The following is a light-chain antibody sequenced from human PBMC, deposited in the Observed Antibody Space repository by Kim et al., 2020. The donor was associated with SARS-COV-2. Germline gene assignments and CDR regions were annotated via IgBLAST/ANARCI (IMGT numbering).Light chain of an antibody. J-gene: IGLJ1*01. V-gene: IGLV1-44*01. CDR3: AAWDDSLNAYV. Sequence: QSVLTQPPSASGTPGQRVTISCSGSSSNIGSNTVNWYQQLPGTAPKLLIYSDNQRPSGVPDRFSGSKSGTSASLAISGLQSDDEADYYCAAWDDSLNAYVFGTGTKVTVL. CDR2: SDN. CDR1: SSNIGSNT.